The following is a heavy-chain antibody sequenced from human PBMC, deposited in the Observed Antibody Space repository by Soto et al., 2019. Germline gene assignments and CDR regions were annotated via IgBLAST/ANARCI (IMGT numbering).Heavy chain of an antibody. CDR2: IFPSDSDT. D-gene: IGHD3-22*01. Sequence: PGESLKISCRTSGYRFTSYWIAWVRQMPGKGLEWMGIIFPSDSDTRYSTSFQGQVTISADRSTSTVFLQWASLKASDTAVYFCARKNKSGCFSWFKPWGHGRLVNVST. J-gene: IGHJ5*02. CDR3: ARKNKSGCFSWFKP. V-gene: IGHV5-51*01. CDR1: GYRFTSYW.